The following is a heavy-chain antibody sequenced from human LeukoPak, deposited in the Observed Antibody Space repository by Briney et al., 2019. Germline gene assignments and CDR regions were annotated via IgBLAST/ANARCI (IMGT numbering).Heavy chain of an antibody. V-gene: IGHV3-7*01. D-gene: IGHD3-10*01. CDR1: GFTFSSYW. CDR3: AREWNYYGSGIMDV. CDR2: IKQDGGEK. Sequence: AGGSLRLSCAASGFTFSSYWMSWVRQAPGKGLEWVANIKQDGGEKYYVGSVKGGFTVSRDNAKNSLYLQMNSLRAEDTAVYYCAREWNYYGSGIMDVWGKGTTVTVSS. J-gene: IGHJ6*04.